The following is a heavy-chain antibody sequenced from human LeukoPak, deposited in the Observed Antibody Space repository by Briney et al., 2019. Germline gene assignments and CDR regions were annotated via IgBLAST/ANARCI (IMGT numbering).Heavy chain of an antibody. CDR3: ARTRAGSVDI. CDR2: IKEDGSEE. Sequence: TGGSLRLSCAASGFTFITYWMSWVRQAPGKGLEWVANIKEDGSEEYYVESVKGRFTISRDNAKNSLYLQMNSLRAEDTAVYYCARTRAGSVDIWGQGTMVTVSS. CDR1: GFTFITYW. V-gene: IGHV3-7*04. D-gene: IGHD6-13*01. J-gene: IGHJ3*02.